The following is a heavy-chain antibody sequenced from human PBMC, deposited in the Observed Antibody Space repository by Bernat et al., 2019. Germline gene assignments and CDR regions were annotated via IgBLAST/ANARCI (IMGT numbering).Heavy chain of an antibody. D-gene: IGHD6-13*01. J-gene: IGHJ5*02. V-gene: IGHV1-46*03. CDR1: GYTFTSYY. CDR2: INPSGGST. Sequence: QVQLVQSGAEVKKPGASVKVSCKASGYTFTSYYMHWVRQAPGQGLEWMGIINPSGGSTSYAQKFQGRVTMTRDTSTSTVYMELSSLRSEDTAVYYCARRPGIAAAGSGGWFDPCGQGTLVTVSS. CDR3: ARRPGIAAAGSGGWFDP.